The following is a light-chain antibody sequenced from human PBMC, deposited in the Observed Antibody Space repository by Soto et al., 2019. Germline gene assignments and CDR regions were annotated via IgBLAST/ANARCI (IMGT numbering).Light chain of an antibody. Sequence: QPVLTQSSSASASLGSSVKLACTLSGGHSSYIIAWHQQQPGKAPRYLMKLEGSGSYNKGSGVPDRFSGSSSGADRYLTISNLQIEDEADYYCETWDSNTRVFGGGTKLTVL. J-gene: IGLJ3*02. CDR3: ETWDSNTRV. CDR1: GGHSSYI. CDR2: LEGSGSY. V-gene: IGLV4-60*02.